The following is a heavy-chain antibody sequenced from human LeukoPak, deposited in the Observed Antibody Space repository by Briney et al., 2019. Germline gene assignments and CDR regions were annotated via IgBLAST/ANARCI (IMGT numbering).Heavy chain of an antibody. D-gene: IGHD6-13*01. CDR3: ARVDTPDIAAFYDAFDI. J-gene: IGHJ3*02. CDR1: GGTFSSYA. V-gene: IGHV1-69*04. Sequence: SVKVSCKASGGTFSSYAISWVRQAPGQGLEWMGRIIPILGIASYAQKFQGRVTITADKSTSTAYMELSSVTAADTAVYYCARVDTPDIAAFYDAFDIWGQGTMVTVS. CDR2: IIPILGIA.